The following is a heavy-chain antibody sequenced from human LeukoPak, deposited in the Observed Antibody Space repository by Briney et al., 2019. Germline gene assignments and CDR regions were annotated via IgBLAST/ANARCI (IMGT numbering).Heavy chain of an antibody. V-gene: IGHV3-73*01. D-gene: IGHD3-22*01. CDR2: IRSKANSYAT. Sequence: AGGSLRLSCAASGFTFNVYSMNWVRQASGKGLEWVGRIRSKANSYATAYAASVKGRFTISRDDSKNTAYLQMNSLKTEDTAVYYCTRRDISGDSSGAYYYYYMDVWGKGTTVTVSS. CDR3: TRRDISGDSSGAYYYYYMDV. J-gene: IGHJ6*03. CDR1: GFTFNVYS.